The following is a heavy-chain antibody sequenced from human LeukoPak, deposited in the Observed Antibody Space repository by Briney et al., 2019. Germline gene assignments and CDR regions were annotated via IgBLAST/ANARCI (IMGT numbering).Heavy chain of an antibody. CDR1: GFTFSSYG. CDR2: ISYDGSNK. V-gene: IGHV3-30*18. J-gene: IGHJ4*02. Sequence: PVRSLRLSCAASGFTFSSYGIHWVRQAPGKGLEWVAVISYDGSNKYYADSVKGRFTISRDNSKNTLYLQMNSLRAEDTAVYYCAKAPHSGLLLIDFWGQGTLVTVSS. CDR3: AKAPHSGLLLIDF. D-gene: IGHD2/OR15-2a*01.